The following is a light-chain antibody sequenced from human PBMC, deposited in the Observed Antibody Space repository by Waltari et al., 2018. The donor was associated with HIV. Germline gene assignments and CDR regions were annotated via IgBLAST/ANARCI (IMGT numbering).Light chain of an antibody. J-gene: IGKJ2*01. CDR2: AAS. Sequence: DIQMTQSPSSLSASVGDRVTIICRASQRIGNYLTWYHQKSGTAPELLIYAASSLQSGVPSRFSGSGSGTDFTLTITSLQPEDFATYDCQQSSSSPPTFSQGTKVEI. CDR1: QRIGNY. CDR3: QQSSSSPPT. V-gene: IGKV1-39*01.